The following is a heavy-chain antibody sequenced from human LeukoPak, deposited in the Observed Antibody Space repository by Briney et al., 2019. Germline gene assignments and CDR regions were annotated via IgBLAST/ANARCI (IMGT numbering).Heavy chain of an antibody. CDR2: INPNSGGT. J-gene: IGHJ4*02. Sequence: ASVKVSCKASGYPFTGYYLHWVRQAPGQGLEWMGWINPNSGGTNYAQKFQGRVTMTRDTSISTAYMELSRLRSDDTAVYYCARNSLPGYSSSWDLDYWGQGTLVTVSS. CDR1: GYPFTGYY. CDR3: ARNSLPGYSSSWDLDY. D-gene: IGHD6-13*01. V-gene: IGHV1-2*02.